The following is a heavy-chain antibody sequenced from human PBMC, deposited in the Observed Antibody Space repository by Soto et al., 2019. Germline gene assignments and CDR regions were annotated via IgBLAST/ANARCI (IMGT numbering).Heavy chain of an antibody. J-gene: IGHJ3*02. V-gene: IGHV1-8*01. CDR2: MTPKSDDT. CDR3: ARGLAVTRDAFYI. CDR1: GYTFTNYD. Sequence: QVQLVQSGAEVKKPGASVKVSCKASGYTFTNYDVNWVRQAPGQGLEWVGWMTPKSDDTGYAQKFQGRVTLTRNTSISTAYMELSSLTSEDTAVYYCARGLAVTRDAFYIWGQGTMVTVSS. D-gene: IGHD4-4*01.